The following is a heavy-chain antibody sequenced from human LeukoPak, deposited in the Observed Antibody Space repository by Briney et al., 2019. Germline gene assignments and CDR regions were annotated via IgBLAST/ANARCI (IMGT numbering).Heavy chain of an antibody. CDR3: ARQSITMVRGVPNIDY. D-gene: IGHD3-10*01. Sequence: GESLKISCKGSGYKFTNYWIGWVRQMPGKGLEWMGIIYPGDSDTRYSPSFQGQVTISADKSISTAYLQWSSLKASDTAMYYCARQSITMVRGVPNIDYWGQGTLVTVSS. V-gene: IGHV5-51*01. CDR1: GYKFTNYW. CDR2: IYPGDSDT. J-gene: IGHJ4*02.